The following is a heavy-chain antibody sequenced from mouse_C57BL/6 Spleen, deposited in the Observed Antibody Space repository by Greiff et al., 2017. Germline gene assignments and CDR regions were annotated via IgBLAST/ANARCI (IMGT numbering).Heavy chain of an antibody. J-gene: IGHJ4*01. CDR3: TKERSPDAMDY. Sequence: VQLQQSGAELVRPGASVTLSCKASGYTFTDYEMHWVKQTPVHGLEWIGAIDPETGGTAYNQKFKGKAILTADKSSSTAYMELRSLTSEDSAVYYCTKERSPDAMDYWGQGASVTVSS. CDR1: GYTFTDYE. CDR2: IDPETGGT. V-gene: IGHV1-15*01.